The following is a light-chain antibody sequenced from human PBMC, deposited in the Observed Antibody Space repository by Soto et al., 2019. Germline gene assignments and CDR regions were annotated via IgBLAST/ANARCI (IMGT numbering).Light chain of an antibody. CDR2: GAS. CDR1: QSISSN. Sequence: EIVMTQSPATPSVSPGERATLSCRASQSISSNLAWYPQKPGQAPRLLIYGASTRATGIPARFSGSGSGTEFTLTISSLQSEDFAVYYCQQYNNWPPWTVGQGTKVDSK. CDR3: QQYNNWPPWT. J-gene: IGKJ1*01. V-gene: IGKV3-15*01.